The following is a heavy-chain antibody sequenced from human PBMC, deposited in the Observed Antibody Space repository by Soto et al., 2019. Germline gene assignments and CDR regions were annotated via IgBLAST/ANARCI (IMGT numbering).Heavy chain of an antibody. CDR3: AKVGKYCSGGSCYSGAFDI. D-gene: IGHD2-15*01. CDR2: ISWNSGSI. V-gene: IGHV3-9*01. J-gene: IGHJ3*02. CDR1: GFTFDDYA. Sequence: EVQLVESGGGWVQPGRSLRLSCAASGFTFDDYAMHWVRQAPGKGLEWVSGISWNSGSIGYAGSVKGRFTISRDNAKNSLYLQMSSPRAEDTALYYCAKVGKYCSGGSCYSGAFDIWGQGTMVTVSS.